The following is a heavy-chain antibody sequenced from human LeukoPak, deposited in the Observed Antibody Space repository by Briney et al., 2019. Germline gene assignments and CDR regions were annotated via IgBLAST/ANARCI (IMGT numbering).Heavy chain of an antibody. J-gene: IGHJ4*02. D-gene: IGHD3-22*01. Sequence: SETLSLTCTVSGGTISSGSYYWSWIRQPAGKGLEWIGRIYTSGSTNYNPSLKTRVTISVDTSKNQFSLKLSSVTAADTAVYYCAREVRDSSGYLYYFDYWGQGTLVTVSS. CDR3: AREVRDSSGYLYYFDY. V-gene: IGHV4-61*02. CDR2: IYTSGST. CDR1: GGTISSGSYY.